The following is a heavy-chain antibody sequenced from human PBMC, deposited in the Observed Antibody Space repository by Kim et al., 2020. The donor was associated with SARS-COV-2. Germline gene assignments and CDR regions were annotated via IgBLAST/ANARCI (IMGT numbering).Heavy chain of an antibody. V-gene: IGHV7-4-1*02. Sequence: ASVKDSCKASGYTFTSYAMNWVRQAPGQGLEWMGWINTNTGNPTYAQGLTGRFVFSLDTSVSTAYLQISSLKAEDTAVYYCARGHFYTIFGVFISLDAFDIWGQGTRVTVSS. D-gene: IGHD3-3*01. J-gene: IGHJ3*02. CDR1: GYTFTSYA. CDR2: INTNTGNP. CDR3: ARGHFYTIFGVFISLDAFDI.